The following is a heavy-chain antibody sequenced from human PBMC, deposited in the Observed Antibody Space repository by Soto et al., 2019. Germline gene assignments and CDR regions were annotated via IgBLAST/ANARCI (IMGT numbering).Heavy chain of an antibody. CDR2: IYYSVST. CDR3: ARVNGSGSLRYYGMEV. J-gene: IGHJ6*02. CDR1: GGSISSGGYY. D-gene: IGHD3-10*01. V-gene: IGHV4-31*11. Sequence: SETLSLTCAVSGGSISSGGYYWSWIRQHPGKGLEWVGYIYYSVSTYYNPSLKSRVTISVDTSKNQFSLKLSSVTAADTAVYYCARVNGSGSLRYYGMEVWGQGTTVTSP.